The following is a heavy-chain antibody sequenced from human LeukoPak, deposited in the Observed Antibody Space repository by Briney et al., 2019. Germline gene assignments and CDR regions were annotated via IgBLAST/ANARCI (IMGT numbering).Heavy chain of an antibody. D-gene: IGHD3-22*01. CDR2: IRYDGSNK. CDR1: GFTFSSYG. Sequence: GGSLRLSCAASGFTFSSYGMHWVRQAPGKGLEWVAFIRYDGSNKYYADSVKGRFTISRDNSKNTLYLQMNSLRAEDTAVYYCAKQTHYYYDSTLGAFDIWGQGTMVTVSS. CDR3: AKQTHYYYDSTLGAFDI. V-gene: IGHV3-30*02. J-gene: IGHJ3*02.